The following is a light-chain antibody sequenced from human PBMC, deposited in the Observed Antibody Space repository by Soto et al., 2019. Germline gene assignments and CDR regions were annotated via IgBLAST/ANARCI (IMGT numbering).Light chain of an antibody. CDR1: SSNIGSND. J-gene: IGLJ1*01. CDR3: GTWDSSLIAL. Sequence: QCVLTQPPSVSAAPGQKVTISCSGNSSNIGSNDVSWYQQLPGKAPKLLIYENSQRPSGIPDRFSGSKSGTSATLGITGLQTGDEADYYCGTWDSSLIALFGTGTKVTVL. CDR2: ENS. V-gene: IGLV1-51*02.